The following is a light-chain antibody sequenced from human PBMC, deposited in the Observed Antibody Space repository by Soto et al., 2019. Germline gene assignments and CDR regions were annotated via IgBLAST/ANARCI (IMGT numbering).Light chain of an antibody. V-gene: IGLV2-11*01. CDR3: SSYAGTSGV. Sequence: QSALTQPRSVSGSPGQSVAISCTGTSSDVGAYHYVSWYQQHPGKAPKLIIYDVTQRPSGVPDRFSCSKSGNTASLTISGLQAEDEADYFRSSYAGTSGVFGTGTKLTVL. CDR2: DVT. J-gene: IGLJ1*01. CDR1: SSDVGAYHY.